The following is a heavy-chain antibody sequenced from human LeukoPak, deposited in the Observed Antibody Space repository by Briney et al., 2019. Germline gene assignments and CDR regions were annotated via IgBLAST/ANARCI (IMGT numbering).Heavy chain of an antibody. D-gene: IGHD3-3*01. CDR3: ARDGGYDFWSGYYQDY. J-gene: IGHJ4*02. CDR1: GFTFSRYA. CDR2: ISYDANIGSNK. V-gene: IGHV3-30-3*01. Sequence: PGGSLRLSCATSGFTFSRYAMHWVRQAPGKGLEWVALISYDANIGSNKYYADSVEGRFTISRDNSKNTLYLQMDSLRAEDTAVYYCARDGGYDFWSGYYQDYWGQGTLVTVSS.